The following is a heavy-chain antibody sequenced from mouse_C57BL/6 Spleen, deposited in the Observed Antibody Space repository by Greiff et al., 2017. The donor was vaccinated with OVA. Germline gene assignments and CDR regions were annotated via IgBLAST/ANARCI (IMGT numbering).Heavy chain of an antibody. J-gene: IGHJ3*01. Sequence: EVHLVESGGGLVQPGGSLSLSCAASGFTFTDYYMSWVRQPPGKALEWLGFIRNKANGYTTEYSASVKGRFTISRDNSQSILYLQMNALRAEDSATYYCARSPDSSGYWFAYWGQGTLVTVSA. CDR1: GFTFTDYY. CDR3: ARSPDSSGYWFAY. V-gene: IGHV7-3*01. CDR2: IRNKANGYTT. D-gene: IGHD3-2*02.